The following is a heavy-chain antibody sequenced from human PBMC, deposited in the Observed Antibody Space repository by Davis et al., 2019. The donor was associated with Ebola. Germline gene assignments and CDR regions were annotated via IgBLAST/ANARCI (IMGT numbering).Heavy chain of an antibody. Sequence: PGGSLRLSCAASGFTFSSYSMNWVRQAPGKGLEWVSSISSSSSYIYYADSVKGRFTISRDNAKNSLYLQMNSLRAEDTAVYYCARDAWGIAVAGQFDPWGQGTLVTVSS. J-gene: IGHJ5*02. CDR1: GFTFSSYS. V-gene: IGHV3-21*01. CDR2: ISSSSSYI. CDR3: ARDAWGIAVAGQFDP. D-gene: IGHD6-19*01.